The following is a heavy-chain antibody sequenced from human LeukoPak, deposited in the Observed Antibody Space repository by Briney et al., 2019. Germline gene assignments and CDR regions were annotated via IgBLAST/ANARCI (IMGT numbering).Heavy chain of an antibody. CDR3: AKDWYLEWDPLDY. D-gene: IGHD1-26*01. CDR1: GFTFSVYT. CDR2: ISGSGGST. J-gene: IGHJ4*02. V-gene: IGHV3-23*01. Sequence: GGSLRLSCAASGFTFSVYTIHWVRQAPGKGLEWVSAISGSGGSTYYADSVKGRFTISRDNSKNTLYLQMNSLRAEDTAVYYCAKDWYLEWDPLDYWGQGTLVTVSS.